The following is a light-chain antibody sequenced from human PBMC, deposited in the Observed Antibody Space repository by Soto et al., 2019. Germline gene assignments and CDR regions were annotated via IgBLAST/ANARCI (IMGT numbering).Light chain of an antibody. CDR3: QQYHLDAT. CDR2: DAS. V-gene: IGKV1-5*03. Sequence: MTQSPATLSVSPGGRATLSCRASQSINNWLAWYQQKPGKAPNLLIHDASNLESGVPLRFGGSGSGTEFTLTISSLQPDDFATYYCQQYHLDATFGQGTKVDIK. CDR1: QSINNW. J-gene: IGKJ1*01.